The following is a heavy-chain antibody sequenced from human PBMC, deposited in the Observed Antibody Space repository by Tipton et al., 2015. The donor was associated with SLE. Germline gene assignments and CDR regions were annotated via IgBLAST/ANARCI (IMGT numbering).Heavy chain of an antibody. CDR1: GFTFSSYA. Sequence: RSLRLSCAASGFTFSSYAMHWVRQAPGKGLEWVAVISYDGSNKYYADSVKGRFTISRDNSKNTLYLQMNSLRAEDTAVYYCARVQDDIVVVPAVKYYYYGMDVWGQGTTVTVSS. J-gene: IGHJ6*02. CDR2: ISYDGSNK. V-gene: IGHV3-30*04. D-gene: IGHD2-2*01. CDR3: ARVQDDIVVVPAVKYYYYGMDV.